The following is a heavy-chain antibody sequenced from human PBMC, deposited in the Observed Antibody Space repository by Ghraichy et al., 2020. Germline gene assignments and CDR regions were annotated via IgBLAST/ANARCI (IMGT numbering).Heavy chain of an antibody. CDR2: IYYSGST. CDR1: GASVSSGNYY. Sequence: SETLSLTCTVSGASVSSGNYYWSWIRQPPGKGLEWIGFIYYSGSTNYNPSLKSRVTISVDTSRNQFSLNLRSVTAADTAIYYCVRVGNSGQYYRHWGQGTLVTVFS. J-gene: IGHJ1*01. V-gene: IGHV4-61*01. D-gene: IGHD4-23*01. CDR3: VRVGNSGQYYRH.